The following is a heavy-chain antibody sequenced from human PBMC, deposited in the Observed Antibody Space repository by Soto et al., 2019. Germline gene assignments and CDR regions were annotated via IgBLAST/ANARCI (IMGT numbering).Heavy chain of an antibody. CDR1: GFTFSSYA. CDR2: ISYDGSNK. V-gene: IGHV3-30-3*01. D-gene: IGHD3-16*01. J-gene: IGHJ6*02. CDR3: ARSFGDDRYYYYGMDV. Sequence: GSLRLSCAASGFTFSSYAMHWVRQAPGKGLEWVAVISYDGSNKYYADSVKGRFTISRYNSKNTLYLQMNSLRAEDTAVYYCARSFGDDRYYYYGMDVWGQGTTVTVS.